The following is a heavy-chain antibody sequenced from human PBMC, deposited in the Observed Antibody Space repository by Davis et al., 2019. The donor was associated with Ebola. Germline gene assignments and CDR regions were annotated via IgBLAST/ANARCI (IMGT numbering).Heavy chain of an antibody. J-gene: IGHJ4*02. Sequence: PSETLSLTCTVSGGSISSGDYYWSWIRQPPGKGLEWIGYIYYSGSTNYNPSLRSRVTISFDTSKNQFSLKLTSVTAADTAVYYCARGKWWQPHWGQGTLVTVSS. CDR2: IYYSGST. CDR1: GGSISSGDYY. CDR3: ARGKWWQPH. D-gene: IGHD2-15*01. V-gene: IGHV4-61*08.